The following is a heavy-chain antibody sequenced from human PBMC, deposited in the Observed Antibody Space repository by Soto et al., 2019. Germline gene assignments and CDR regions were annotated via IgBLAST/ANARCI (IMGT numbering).Heavy chain of an antibody. Sequence: QVPLVESGGGMVLPGRSLRLYCAASGFVFGNYAMHWVRQAPGKGLEWLSVISYDGSNAFHADSVKGRFSISRDNSKNTLYLQLNSLRADDTAVYFCARAPSGSRGRFIDFWGQGTLLSVSS. CDR1: GFVFGNYA. D-gene: IGHD6-25*01. V-gene: IGHV3-30-3*01. CDR3: ARAPSGSRGRFIDF. J-gene: IGHJ4*02. CDR2: ISYDGSNA.